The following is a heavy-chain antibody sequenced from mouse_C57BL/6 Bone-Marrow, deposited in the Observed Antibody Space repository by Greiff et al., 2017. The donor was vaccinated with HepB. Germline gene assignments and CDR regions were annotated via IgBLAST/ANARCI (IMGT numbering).Heavy chain of an antibody. CDR1: GYTFTSYW. V-gene: IGHV1-62-2*01. CDR3: ARHEEVYYGNFGDYFDY. D-gene: IGHD2-1*01. CDR2: FYPGSGSI. Sequence: QVQLKQPGAELVKPGASVKLSCKASGYTFTSYWMHWVKQRSGQGLEWIGWFYPGSGSIKYNEKFKDKATLTADKSSSTVYMELSRLTSEDSAVYFCARHEEVYYGNFGDYFDYWGQGTTLTVSS. J-gene: IGHJ2*01.